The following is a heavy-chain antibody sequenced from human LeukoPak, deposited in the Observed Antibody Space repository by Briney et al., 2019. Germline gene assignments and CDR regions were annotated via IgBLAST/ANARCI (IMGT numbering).Heavy chain of an antibody. J-gene: IGHJ4*02. Sequence: ASVKVSCKTSGNTFTGYYMHWVRQAPGQGLEWVGRINPNSGDTKYAPKFQGRVTMTRDTSISTIYMELSSLRSDDTAVYYCAREYYDSSEFDSWGQGTLVTVSS. V-gene: IGHV1-2*06. CDR2: INPNSGDT. CDR1: GNTFTGYY. CDR3: AREYYDSSEFDS. D-gene: IGHD3-22*01.